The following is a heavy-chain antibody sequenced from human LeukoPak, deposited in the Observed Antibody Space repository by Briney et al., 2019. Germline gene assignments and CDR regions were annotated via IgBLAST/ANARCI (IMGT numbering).Heavy chain of an antibody. V-gene: IGHV3-23*01. J-gene: IGHJ5*02. CDR2: IHPTGIRT. CDR1: TFSFSDYG. D-gene: IGHD6-6*01. CDR3: ARDQPRAASWFDP. Sequence: GGSLRLSCVASTFSFSDYGMDWVRQAPGRGLEWVSTIHPTGIRTYYADSVRGRFTISRDNSKNTVFLQIDSLRVEDTAIYYCARDQPRAASWFDPWGQGTLVTVSS.